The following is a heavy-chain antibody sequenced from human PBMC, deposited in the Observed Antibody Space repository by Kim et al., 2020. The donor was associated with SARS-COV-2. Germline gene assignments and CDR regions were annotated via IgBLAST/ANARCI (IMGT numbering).Heavy chain of an antibody. V-gene: IGHV4-30-4*01. D-gene: IGHD1-26*01. CDR1: GGSISSGDYY. CDR3: ARDRREWELPRGGYYYYGMDV. J-gene: IGHJ6*02. Sequence: SETLSLTCTVSGGSISSGDYYWSWIRQPPGKGLEWIGYIYYSGSTYYNPSLKSRVTISVDTSKNQFSLKLSSVTAADTAVYYCARDRREWELPRGGYYYYGMDVWGQGTTVTVSS. CDR2: IYYSGST.